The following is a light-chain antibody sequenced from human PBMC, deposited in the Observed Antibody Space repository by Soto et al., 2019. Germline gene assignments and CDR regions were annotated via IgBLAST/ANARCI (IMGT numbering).Light chain of an antibody. Sequence: EIVLTQSPATLSLSPGERATLSCRASQSIASYLAWYQQKPGQAPRLLIYDASNRATGVPARFSGSGSETDFTLPISSLEPEDSAVYYCQQRSSWPRPFGPGTKVDIK. J-gene: IGKJ3*01. CDR1: QSIASY. V-gene: IGKV3-11*01. CDR3: QQRSSWPRP. CDR2: DAS.